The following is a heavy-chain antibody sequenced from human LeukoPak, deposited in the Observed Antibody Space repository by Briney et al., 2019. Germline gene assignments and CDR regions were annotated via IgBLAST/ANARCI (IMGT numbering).Heavy chain of an antibody. CDR3: ARVQDDYGDYGSFITFDY. J-gene: IGHJ4*02. CDR2: IYYSGST. D-gene: IGHD4-17*01. CDR1: GGSISSYY. V-gene: IGHV4-59*01. Sequence: SETLSLTCTVSGGSISSYYWSWIRQPPGKGLEWIGYIYYSGSTNYNPSLKSRVTISVDTSKNQFSLKLSSVTAADTAVYYCARVQDDYGDYGSFITFDYWGQGTLVTASS.